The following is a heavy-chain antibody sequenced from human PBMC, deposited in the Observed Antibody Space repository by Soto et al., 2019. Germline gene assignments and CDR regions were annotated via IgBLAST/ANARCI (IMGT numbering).Heavy chain of an antibody. CDR2: INHSGST. CDR3: ARVQGDFWSGYQYYFDY. J-gene: IGHJ4*02. V-gene: IGHV4-34*01. CDR1: GGSFSGYY. Sequence: TSETLSLTCAVYGGSFSGYYWSWIRQPPGKGLEWIGEINHSGSTNYNPSLKSRVTISVDTSKNQFSLKLSSVTAADTAVYYCARVQGDFWSGYQYYFDYWGQGTLVTVSS. D-gene: IGHD3-3*01.